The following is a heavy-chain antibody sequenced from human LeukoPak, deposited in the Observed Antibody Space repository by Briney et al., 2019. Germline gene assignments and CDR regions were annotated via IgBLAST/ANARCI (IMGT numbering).Heavy chain of an antibody. D-gene: IGHD2-2*01. Sequence: SETLSLTCTVSGVSISSSNSYWGWIRQPPGKGLEWIGSIYYSGSTYYNSSLKSRVTISVDTSKNQFSLKLSSVTAADTAVYYCARDSHRYCSSTSCPSRDYYMDVWGKGTTVTVS. CDR3: ARDSHRYCSSTSCPSRDYYMDV. J-gene: IGHJ6*03. V-gene: IGHV4-39*07. CDR1: GVSISSSNSY. CDR2: IYYSGST.